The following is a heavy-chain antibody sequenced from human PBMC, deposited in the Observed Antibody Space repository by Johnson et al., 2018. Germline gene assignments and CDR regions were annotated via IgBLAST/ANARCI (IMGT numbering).Heavy chain of an antibody. CDR2: MKSKTDGGTT. V-gene: IGHV3-15*07. D-gene: IGHD6-19*01. J-gene: IGHJ1*01. CDR3: ARGHSSGWAEYFQH. Sequence: VQLVQSGGGVVQPGRSLRLSCAASGFTFSNAWMNWVRQAPGQGLEWVGRMKSKTDGGTTDYAAPGKGGFTISRDNSKNTLYLQMNSLRAEDTAVYYCARGHSSGWAEYFQHWGQGTLVTVSS. CDR1: GFTFSNAW.